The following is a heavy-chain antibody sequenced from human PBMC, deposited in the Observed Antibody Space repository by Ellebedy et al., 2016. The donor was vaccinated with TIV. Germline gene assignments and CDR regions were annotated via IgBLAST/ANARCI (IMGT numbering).Heavy chain of an antibody. D-gene: IGHD2-2*01. Sequence: GESLKISXAASGFTFRSYGMHWVRQAPGKGLEWVAVIWNDGSKEFYADFAKGRFTISRDNSKNTLFLQMNSLRAEDTAVYYCARDSGPCSSAICYDDWFGPWGQGTLVTVSS. CDR1: GFTFRSYG. J-gene: IGHJ5*02. V-gene: IGHV3-33*02. CDR2: IWNDGSKE. CDR3: ARDSGPCSSAICYDDWFGP.